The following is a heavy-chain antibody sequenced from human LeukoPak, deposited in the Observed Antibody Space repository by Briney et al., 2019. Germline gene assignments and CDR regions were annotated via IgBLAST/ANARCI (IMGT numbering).Heavy chain of an antibody. J-gene: IGHJ4*02. CDR3: AKDPRDHSNYETPGGRTSDH. CDR1: GFTFSSYG. Sequence: PGGSLRLSCAASGFTFSSYGMHWVHQAPGKGLEWVAVISYDGSNKNYADSVKGRFTISRDNSKNTLYLQMNSVRAEDTAVYYCAKDPRDHSNYETPGGRTSDHWGQGALVTVSS. V-gene: IGHV3-30*18. CDR2: ISYDGSNK. D-gene: IGHD4-11*01.